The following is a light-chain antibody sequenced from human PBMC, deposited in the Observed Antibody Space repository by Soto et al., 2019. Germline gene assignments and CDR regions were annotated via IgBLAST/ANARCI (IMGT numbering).Light chain of an antibody. J-gene: IGKJ2*01. Sequence: DIQMTQSPATLSASVGDRVTITCRTSQSISIYLNWYQQKPGKAPKLLIYAAYTLQTGVPLRFSGSGSGTDFTLTITSLHAEDFATYYCQQSYIAPPFTFGQGTKLEIK. V-gene: IGKV1-39*01. CDR1: QSISIY. CDR2: AAY. CDR3: QQSYIAPPFT.